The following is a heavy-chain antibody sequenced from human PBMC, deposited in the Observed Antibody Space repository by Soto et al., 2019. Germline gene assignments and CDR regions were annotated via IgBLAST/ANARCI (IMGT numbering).Heavy chain of an antibody. CDR1: GGSISSGDYY. Sequence: QVQLQESGPGLVKPSQTLSLTCTVSGGSISSGDYYWSWIRQPPGKGLAWLGYIYYSGRTYYNPSLKSRVTISVDTTKNQCSLKLSSVTAADTAVYYCARARHDYGDYGLAVAGPYYLDYWGQGTLVTVSS. J-gene: IGHJ4*02. D-gene: IGHD4-17*01. CDR3: ARARHDYGDYGLAVAGPYYLDY. V-gene: IGHV4-30-4*01. CDR2: IYYSGRT.